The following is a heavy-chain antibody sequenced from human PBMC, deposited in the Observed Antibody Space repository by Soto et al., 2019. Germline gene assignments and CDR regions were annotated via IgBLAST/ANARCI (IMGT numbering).Heavy chain of an antibody. D-gene: IGHD3-3*01. V-gene: IGHV1-69*01. Sequence: QVQLVQSGAEVKKPGSSVKVSCKASGGSFGNSAINWVRQTPGQGLAWLGGFIPVYRTLNYAQKCQGRVTITADESTGTAYRTRSSLASDDTAVYYCATGVIWIGYFTVDSWGQGTRGTVSS. CDR3: ATGVIWIGYFTVDS. J-gene: IGHJ4*02. CDR2: FIPVYRTL. CDR1: GGSFGNSA.